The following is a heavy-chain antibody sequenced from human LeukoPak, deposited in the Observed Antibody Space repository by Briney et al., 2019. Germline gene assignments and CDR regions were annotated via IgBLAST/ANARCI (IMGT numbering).Heavy chain of an antibody. V-gene: IGHV3-7*01. CDR1: GFNFRSYW. CDR3: ARGGMVRGVNFDY. J-gene: IGHJ4*02. Sequence: GSLRLSCAASGFNFRSYWMSWVRQAPGKGLEWVANIRQDGGEEYYVDSVKGRFTISRDNAKNSLYLQMDSLRAEDTAVYYCARGGMVRGVNFDYWGQGTLVTVSS. D-gene: IGHD3-10*01. CDR2: IRQDGGEE.